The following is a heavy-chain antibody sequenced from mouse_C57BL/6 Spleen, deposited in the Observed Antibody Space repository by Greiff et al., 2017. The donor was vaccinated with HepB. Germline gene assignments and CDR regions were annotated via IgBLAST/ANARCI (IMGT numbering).Heavy chain of an antibody. V-gene: IGHV5-4*03. Sequence: EVMLVESGGGLVKPGGSLKLSCAASGFTFSSYAMSWVRQTPEKRLEWVATISDGGSYTYYPDNVKGRFTISRDNAKNNLYLQMSHLKSEDTAMYYCLRDYDGYYWFAYWGQGTRVTVSA. D-gene: IGHD2-3*01. CDR3: LRDYDGYYWFAY. J-gene: IGHJ3*01. CDR1: GFTFSSYA. CDR2: ISDGGSYT.